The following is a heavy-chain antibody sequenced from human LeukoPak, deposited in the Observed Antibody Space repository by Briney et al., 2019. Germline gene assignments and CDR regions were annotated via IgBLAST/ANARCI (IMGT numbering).Heavy chain of an antibody. CDR3: ARDSGSSGYYYGDYFDY. V-gene: IGHV3-74*01. CDR1: GFTFSSYW. Sequence: GGSLRLSCAASGFTFSSYWMHWVRQAPGKGLVWVSRINSDGSSTSYADSVKGRFTISRDNAKNTLYLQMNSLRAEDTAVYYCARDSGSSGYYYGDYFDYWGQGTLVTVSS. J-gene: IGHJ4*02. D-gene: IGHD3-22*01. CDR2: INSDGSST.